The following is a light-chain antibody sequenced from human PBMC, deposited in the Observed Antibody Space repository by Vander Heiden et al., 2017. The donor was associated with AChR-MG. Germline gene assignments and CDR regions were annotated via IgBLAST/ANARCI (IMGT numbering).Light chain of an antibody. Sequence: DIQITHSPSTLSASVGDRVTITCRASQSISSWLAWYQQKPGKAPKLLIYKASSLESGVPSRFSGSGSGTEFTLTISSLQPDDFATYYCQQYNSYSATFGQGTKLEIK. V-gene: IGKV1-5*03. J-gene: IGKJ2*01. CDR1: QSISSW. CDR2: KAS. CDR3: QQYNSYSAT.